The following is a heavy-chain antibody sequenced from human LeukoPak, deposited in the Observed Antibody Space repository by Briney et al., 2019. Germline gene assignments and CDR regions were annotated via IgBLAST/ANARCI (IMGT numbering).Heavy chain of an antibody. CDR1: GFTFSSYA. V-gene: IGHV3-30*04. CDR3: ARALNPDFNTRGPLGY. J-gene: IGHJ4*02. D-gene: IGHD1-14*01. CDR2: ISYDGSNK. Sequence: PGGSLRLSCVASGFTFSSYAMHWVRQVPGKGPEWVAVISYDGSNKYYVDSVTGRFTISRDNSKNKLYVQMNSLRAEDAAVYYCARALNPDFNTRGPLGYWGQGTLVTVSS.